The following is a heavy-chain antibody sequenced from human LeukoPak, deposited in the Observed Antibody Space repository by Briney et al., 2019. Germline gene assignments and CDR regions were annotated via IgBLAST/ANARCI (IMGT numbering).Heavy chain of an antibody. CDR1: GFTFSSYA. CDR3: ARDGDEGGPVDY. CDR2: ISYDGSNK. V-gene: IGHV3-30-3*01. J-gene: IGHJ4*02. D-gene: IGHD2-15*01. Sequence: GGSLRLSCAASGFTFSSYAMHWVRQAPGKGLEWVAVISYDGSNKYYADSVKGRFTISRDNSKNTLYLQMNSLRAEDTAVYYCARDGDEGGPVDYWGQGTLVTVSS.